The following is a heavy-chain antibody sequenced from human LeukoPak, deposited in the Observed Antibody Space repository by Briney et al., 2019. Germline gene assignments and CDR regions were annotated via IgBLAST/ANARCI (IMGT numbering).Heavy chain of an antibody. CDR2: IYDSGTT. V-gene: IGHV4-4*07. D-gene: IGHD2-21*02. CDR3: ARQSDCGGYFEY. CDR1: GDSINRYL. Sequence: PSETLSLTCTVSGDSINRYLWTWLRQPAGRGLEWIGRIYDSGTTNYGPALKSRVSMSVETPKKQFSLRLSSGTAADTAVYYCARQSDCGGYFEYWGEGMRVTVCS. J-gene: IGHJ4*01.